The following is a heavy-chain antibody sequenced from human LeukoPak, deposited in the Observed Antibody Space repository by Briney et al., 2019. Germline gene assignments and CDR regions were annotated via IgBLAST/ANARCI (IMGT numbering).Heavy chain of an antibody. CDR1: GFTFSSYA. J-gene: IGHJ5*02. CDR2: ISYDGSNK. V-gene: IGHV3-30-3*01. CDR3: ASSRGQQLVDWFDP. Sequence: GRSLRLSCAASGFTFSSYAMHWVRQAPGKGLEWVAVISYDGSNKYYADSVKGRFTISRDNSKNTLYLQMNSLRAEDTAVYYCASSRGQQLVDWFDPWGQGTLVTVSS. D-gene: IGHD6-13*01.